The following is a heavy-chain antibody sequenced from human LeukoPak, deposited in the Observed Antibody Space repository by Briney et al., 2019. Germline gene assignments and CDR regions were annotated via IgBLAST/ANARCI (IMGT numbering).Heavy chain of an antibody. J-gene: IGHJ4*02. CDR2: IIPILGIA. CDR1: GYTFTSYG. V-gene: IGHV1-69*04. Sequence: SVKVSSKASGYTFTSYGISWVRQAPGQGLEWMGRIIPILGIANYAQKFQGRVTITADKSTSTAYMELSSLRSEDTAVYYCARDRRWGVTTLNFDYWGQGTLVTVSS. D-gene: IGHD4-17*01. CDR3: ARDRRWGVTTLNFDY.